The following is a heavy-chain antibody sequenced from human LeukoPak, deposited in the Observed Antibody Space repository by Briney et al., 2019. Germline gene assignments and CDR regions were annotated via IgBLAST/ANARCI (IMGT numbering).Heavy chain of an antibody. CDR3: VIGQRYYDSSGYYSIEYFQH. Sequence: PGGSLRLSCAASGFTFSSYPMHCVRQAPGKGPEYVSAISSNGGSTYYADSVRGRFTISRDNSKNTLYLQMSSLRAEDTAVYYCVIGQRYYDSSGYYSIEYFQHWGQGTLVTLSS. J-gene: IGHJ1*01. CDR1: GFTFSSYP. V-gene: IGHV3-64D*09. CDR2: ISSNGGST. D-gene: IGHD3-22*01.